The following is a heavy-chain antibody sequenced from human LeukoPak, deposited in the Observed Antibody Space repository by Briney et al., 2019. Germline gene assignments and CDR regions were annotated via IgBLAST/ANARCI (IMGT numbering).Heavy chain of an antibody. CDR2: INHSGST. J-gene: IGHJ4*02. CDR3: ARGPRFFDY. CDR1: GGSFSGYY. Sequence: SETLSLTCAVYGGSFSGYYWSWIRQPPGKGLEWIGEINHSGSTNYNPSLKSRVTISVDTSKNQFSLKLSSVTAADTAVYYCARGPRFFDYWGEGTLVTVSS. V-gene: IGHV4-34*01.